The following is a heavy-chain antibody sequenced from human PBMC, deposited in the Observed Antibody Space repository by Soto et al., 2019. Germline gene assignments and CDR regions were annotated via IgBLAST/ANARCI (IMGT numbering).Heavy chain of an antibody. CDR3: AKDTLSVSYDFWSGYYVYYCYGLDV. Sequence: GGSLRLSCAASGFTFSSYGMHWVRQAPGKGLEWVAVISYDGSNKYYADSVKGRFTISRDNSKNTLYLQMNSLRAEDTAVYYCAKDTLSVSYDFWSGYYVYYCYGLDVWGQGTAVTVSS. CDR1: GFTFSSYG. V-gene: IGHV3-30*18. D-gene: IGHD3-3*01. J-gene: IGHJ6*02. CDR2: ISYDGSNK.